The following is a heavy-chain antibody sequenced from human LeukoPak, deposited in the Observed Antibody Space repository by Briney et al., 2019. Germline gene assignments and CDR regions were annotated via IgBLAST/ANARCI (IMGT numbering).Heavy chain of an antibody. CDR2: INHSGST. V-gene: IGHV4-34*01. CDR1: GGSFSGYY. Sequence: PSETLSLTCAVYGGSFSGYYWSWIRQPPGKGLEWIGEINHSGSTNYNPSLKSRVTISVDTSKNQFSLKLSSVTAADTAVYYCARGGGSILYYYYYMDVWGKGTTVTVSS. J-gene: IGHJ6*03. D-gene: IGHD1-26*01. CDR3: ARGGGSILYYYYYMDV.